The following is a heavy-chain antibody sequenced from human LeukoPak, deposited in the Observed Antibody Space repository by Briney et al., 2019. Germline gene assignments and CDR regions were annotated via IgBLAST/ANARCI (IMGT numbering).Heavy chain of an antibody. CDR3: TRDGGSFCDFDY. CDR2: INTDGRIT. CDR1: GFSFRNYA. D-gene: IGHD1-26*01. Sequence: GGSLRLSCVASGFSFRNYAIPWVRQAPGKGLEYVSVINTDGRITYYADSVKGRFTISRDNSKNTVYLQMGSLRGEDMAVYYCTRDGGSFCDFDYWGQGALVTVSS. J-gene: IGHJ4*02. V-gene: IGHV3-64*02.